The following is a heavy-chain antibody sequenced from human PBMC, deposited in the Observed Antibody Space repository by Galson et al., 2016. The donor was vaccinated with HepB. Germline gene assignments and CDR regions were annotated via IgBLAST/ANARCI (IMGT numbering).Heavy chain of an antibody. CDR3: ASHLGPDYIDY. CDR2: VFYSGST. V-gene: IGHV4-59*01. Sequence: ETLSLTCTVSGDSFSSYYWSWIRQSPGKGLEWIGYVFYSGSTYYNPSLKSRVTISGDTSKNQFSLKLSSVTAADTVVYYCASHLGPDYIDYWGQGTLVTVSS. CDR1: GDSFSSYY. J-gene: IGHJ4*02.